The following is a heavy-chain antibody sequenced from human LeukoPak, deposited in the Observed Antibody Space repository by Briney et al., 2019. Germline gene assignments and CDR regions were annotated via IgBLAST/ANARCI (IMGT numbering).Heavy chain of an antibody. CDR2: IYYSGST. D-gene: IGHD3-9*01. V-gene: IGHV4-59*01. CDR1: GGSINSSY. CDR3: ARKYYDILTGYTAMDV. J-gene: IGHJ6*02. Sequence: SETLSLTCTVSGGSINSSYWNWIRQPPGKGLEWIGYIYYSGSTTYNPSLKSRVTISVDTSKNQFSLKMRSVTAADTAVYYCARKYYDILTGYTAMDVWGQGTTVTVSS.